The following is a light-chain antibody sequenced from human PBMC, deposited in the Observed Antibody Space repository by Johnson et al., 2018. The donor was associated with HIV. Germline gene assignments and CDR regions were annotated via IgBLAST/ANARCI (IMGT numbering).Light chain of an antibody. CDR2: ENT. CDR3: GTWDSSLTAYV. CDR1: SSNIGNKY. J-gene: IGLJ1*01. Sequence: HSVLTQPPSVSAAPGQKVTISCSGSSSNIGNKYVSWYQQLPGTAPKLLIYENTKRPSGIPARFSGSKSGTSATLGITGLQTGDGADYYCGTWDSSLTAYVFGTGTKVTVL. V-gene: IGLV1-51*02.